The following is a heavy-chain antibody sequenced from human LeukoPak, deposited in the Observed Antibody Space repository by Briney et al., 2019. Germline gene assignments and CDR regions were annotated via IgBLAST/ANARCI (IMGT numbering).Heavy chain of an antibody. J-gene: IGHJ4*02. D-gene: IGHD5-12*01. CDR3: AARDYGGYERDFDY. V-gene: IGHV1-18*01. CDR2: ISAYNGNT. CDR1: GYTFTSYG. Sequence: ASVKVSCKASGYTFTSYGISWVRQAPGQGLEWMGWISAYNGNTNCAQKFQGRVTMTRNTSISTAYMELSSLRSEDTAVYYCAARDYGGYERDFDYWGQGTLVTVSS.